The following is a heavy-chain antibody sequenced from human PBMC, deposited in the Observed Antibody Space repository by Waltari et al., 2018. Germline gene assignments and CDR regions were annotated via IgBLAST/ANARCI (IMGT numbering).Heavy chain of an antibody. CDR2: ISPIFGTA. CDR3: ASHSGYDYFSNFDY. Sequence: QVQLVQSGAEVKKPGSSVKVSCKASGGTFSSYTISWVRQAPGQGLEWMGGISPIFGTANYAQKFQGRVTITADESTSTAYMELSSLRSEDTAVYYCASHSGYDYFSNFDYWGQGTLVTVSS. J-gene: IGHJ4*02. D-gene: IGHD5-12*01. V-gene: IGHV1-69*12. CDR1: GGTFSSYT.